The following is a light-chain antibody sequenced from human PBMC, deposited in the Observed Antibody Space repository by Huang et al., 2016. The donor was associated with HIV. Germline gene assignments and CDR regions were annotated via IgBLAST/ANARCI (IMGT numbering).Light chain of an antibody. J-gene: IGKJ1*01. V-gene: IGKV2-28*01. CDR2: LGS. CDR1: QSLLHSNGYNY. CDR3: MQALQTWT. Sequence: DIVMTQSPRSLSVTPGEPASISCRSSQSLLHSNGYNYLDWYLQKPGQSPQLLIYLGSNRASGVPDRFSGSGSGTDFTLRISRVEAEDVGVYYCMQALQTWTFGQGTKVEIK.